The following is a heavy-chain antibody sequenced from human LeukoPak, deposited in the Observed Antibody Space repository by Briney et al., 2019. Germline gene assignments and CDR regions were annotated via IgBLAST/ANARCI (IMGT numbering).Heavy chain of an antibody. J-gene: IGHJ4*02. Sequence: GGSLRLSCAASGFTFSSYSMNWVRQAPGKGLEWVSSLSSSSSKVSYADSVKGRFTISRDNAKNSLYLQMNSLRGEDTGVYYCTRDGIGPHDYWGQGTLVTVSS. CDR2: LSSSSSKV. CDR3: TRDGIGPHDY. CDR1: GFTFSSYS. V-gene: IGHV3-21*03.